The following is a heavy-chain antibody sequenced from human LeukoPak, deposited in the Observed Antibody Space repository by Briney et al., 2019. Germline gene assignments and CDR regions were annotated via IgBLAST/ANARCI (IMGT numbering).Heavy chain of an antibody. D-gene: IGHD3-22*01. CDR1: GGSISSYY. V-gene: IGHV4-59*08. Sequence: SETLSLTCTVSGGSISSYYWSWIRQPPAKGLEWIGYIYYSGSTNYNPSLKSRVTISVDTSKNQFSLKLSSATAADTAVYYCARHVGYYDSLDIWGQGTMVTVSS. J-gene: IGHJ3*02. CDR3: ARHVGYYDSLDI. CDR2: IYYSGST.